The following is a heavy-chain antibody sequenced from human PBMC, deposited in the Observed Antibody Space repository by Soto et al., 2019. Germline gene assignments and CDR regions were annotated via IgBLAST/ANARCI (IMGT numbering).Heavy chain of an antibody. Sequence: HVQLVQSGAEVKKPGASLKVSCKASGYTFISYGVSWVRQAPGQGLEWLGWISPYNGNTNYAQKFQGRITMTTDTSTSTVYMDLRSLRTDDTAVYYCARDQTNWLTYAFDIWGQGTRVVVSS. V-gene: IGHV1-18*01. CDR1: GYTFISYG. J-gene: IGHJ3*02. CDR2: ISPYNGNT. D-gene: IGHD1-1*01. CDR3: ARDQTNWLTYAFDI.